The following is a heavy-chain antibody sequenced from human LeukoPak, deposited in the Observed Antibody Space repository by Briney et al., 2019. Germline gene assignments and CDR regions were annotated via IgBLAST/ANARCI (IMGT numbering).Heavy chain of an antibody. D-gene: IGHD5-24*01. CDR2: IYYGGST. Sequence: PSETLSLTCTVSGGSISSYYWSWIRQPPGKGLEWIGYIYYGGSTNYNPSPKSRVTISVDTSKNQFSLKLSSVTAAETAVYYCAREGRYRYGYNEYHSYMDIWGKGTTVTVSS. CDR1: GGSISSYY. V-gene: IGHV4-59*01. CDR3: AREGRYRYGYNEYHSYMDI. J-gene: IGHJ6*03.